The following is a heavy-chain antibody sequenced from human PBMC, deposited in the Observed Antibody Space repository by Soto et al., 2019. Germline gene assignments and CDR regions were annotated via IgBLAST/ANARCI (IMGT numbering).Heavy chain of an antibody. CDR3: VRDGTKTLRDWFDP. Sequence: SETLSLTCTVSGASISGFYWSWIRKSAGKGLEWIGRIYATGTTDYNPSLKSRVMMSVDTSKKQFSRKLRSVPAADTAVYYCVRDGTKTLRDWFDPWGQGISVTVSS. CDR1: GASISGFY. CDR2: IYATGTT. D-gene: IGHD1-1*01. V-gene: IGHV4-4*07. J-gene: IGHJ5*02.